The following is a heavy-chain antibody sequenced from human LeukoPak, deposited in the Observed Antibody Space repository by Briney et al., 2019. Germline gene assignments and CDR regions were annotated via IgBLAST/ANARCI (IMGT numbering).Heavy chain of an antibody. V-gene: IGHV4-59*12. Sequence: SETLSLTCTVSGGSISSYYWSWVRQPPGKGLEWVGYIYYSGSTNYNPSLKSRVTISVDKSKHQFSLKLSSVTAADTAVYYCARGYDYVWGSYRPRAFDIWGQGTMVTVSS. CDR2: IYYSGST. CDR1: GGSISSYY. CDR3: ARGYDYVWGSYRPRAFDI. D-gene: IGHD3-16*02. J-gene: IGHJ3*02.